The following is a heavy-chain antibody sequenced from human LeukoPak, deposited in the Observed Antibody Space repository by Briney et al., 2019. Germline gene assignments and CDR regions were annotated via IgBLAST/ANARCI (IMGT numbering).Heavy chain of an antibody. Sequence: PSETLSLTCTVSGGSISSQYWSWIRQPPGKGLEWIGYIYYSGSTNYNPSLKSRGTISVDTSKNQFSLKLSSVHAADTAVYYCARGRGETPTYYDFWSGYSPMYFDYWGQGTLVTVSS. D-gene: IGHD3-3*01. CDR3: ARGRGETPTYYDFWSGYSPMYFDY. CDR1: GGSISSQY. V-gene: IGHV4-59*11. CDR2: IYYSGST. J-gene: IGHJ4*02.